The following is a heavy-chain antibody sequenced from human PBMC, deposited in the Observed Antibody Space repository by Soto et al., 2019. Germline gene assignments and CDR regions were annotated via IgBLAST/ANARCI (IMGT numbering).Heavy chain of an antibody. CDR3: ASRTDRIAVAGTSVTPYYYYYGMDV. V-gene: IGHV3-23*01. CDR2: ISGSGGST. Sequence: GGSLRLSCAASGFTFSSYAMSWVRQAPGKGLEWVSAISGSGGSTYYADSVKGLFTISRDNSKNTLYLQMNSLRAEDTAVYYCASRTDRIAVAGTSVTPYYYYYGMDVWGQGTTVTVSS. J-gene: IGHJ6*02. CDR1: GFTFSSYA. D-gene: IGHD6-19*01.